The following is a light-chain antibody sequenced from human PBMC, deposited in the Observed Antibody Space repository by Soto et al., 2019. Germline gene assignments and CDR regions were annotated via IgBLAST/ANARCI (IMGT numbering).Light chain of an antibody. J-gene: IGKJ1*01. V-gene: IGKV1-5*03. CDR2: KAS. Sequence: DIQMTQSPSTLSASVGDRITITCRASQSVFTWLAWYQQKPGKPPNLLIYKASTLQSGVPSRCSGSGSGTEFTLNISSLQPDDFASYYCQQYKSYPKTFGQGTKVEI. CDR1: QSVFTW. CDR3: QQYKSYPKT.